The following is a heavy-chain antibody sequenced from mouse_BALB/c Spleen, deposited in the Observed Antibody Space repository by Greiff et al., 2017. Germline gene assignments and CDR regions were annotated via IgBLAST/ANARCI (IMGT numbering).Heavy chain of an antibody. J-gene: IGHJ2*01. Sequence: QVQLQQSGPGLVAPSQSLSITCTVSGFSLTGYGVNWVRQPPGKGLEWLGMIWGDGSTDYNSALKSRLSISKDNSKSQVFLKMNSLQTDDTARYYCARGGNLRPYYFDYWGQGTTLTVSS. V-gene: IGHV2-6-7*01. CDR3: ARGGNLRPYYFDY. D-gene: IGHD2-1*01. CDR2: IWGDGST. CDR1: GFSLTGYG.